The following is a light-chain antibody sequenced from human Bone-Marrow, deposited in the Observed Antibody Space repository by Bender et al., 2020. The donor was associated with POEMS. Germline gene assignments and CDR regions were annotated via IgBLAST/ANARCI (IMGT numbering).Light chain of an antibody. Sequence: QSALTQPRSVSGSPSQSVTISCTGSSSDVGGYNFVSWYQHHPGKAPKLMIYDVSKRPSGVPDRFSGSKSGNTASLTISGLRAEDEAEYYCCSYAGNFIYVFGTGTEVTVL. J-gene: IGLJ1*01. CDR1: SSDVGGYNF. CDR3: CSYAGNFIYV. CDR2: DVS. V-gene: IGLV2-11*01.